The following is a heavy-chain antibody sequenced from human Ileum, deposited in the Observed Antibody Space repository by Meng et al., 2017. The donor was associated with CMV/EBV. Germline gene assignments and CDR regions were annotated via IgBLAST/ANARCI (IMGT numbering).Heavy chain of an antibody. D-gene: IGHD3-3*01. CDR2: IYHSGIT. Sequence: SETLSLTCSVSGTSISSQYWSWIRQAPGKGLEWIGFIYHSGITTYNPSLESRVTMSVDMSKNDFSLRLDAATAADTAVYYCARTLWSGYFYGMDVWGPGTTVTVSS. V-gene: IGHV4-59*11. J-gene: IGHJ6*02. CDR1: GTSISSQY. CDR3: ARTLWSGYFYGMDV.